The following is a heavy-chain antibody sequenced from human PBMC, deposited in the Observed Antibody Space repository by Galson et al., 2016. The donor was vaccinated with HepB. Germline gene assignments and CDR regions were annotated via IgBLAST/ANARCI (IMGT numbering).Heavy chain of an antibody. D-gene: IGHD3-16*01. CDR3: ARAVPVALDYAFDS. CDR1: GGSISRDGNF. CDR2: ISYSGTA. J-gene: IGHJ4*02. Sequence: TLSLTCSVSGGSISRDGNFWNWIRQVPGEGLEWLSFISYSGTAYYNPPLQSRLSVSLDTAKNDFSLRLDSVTAADTAVYFCARAVPVALDYAFDSWGPGALVTVSS. V-gene: IGHV4-31*03.